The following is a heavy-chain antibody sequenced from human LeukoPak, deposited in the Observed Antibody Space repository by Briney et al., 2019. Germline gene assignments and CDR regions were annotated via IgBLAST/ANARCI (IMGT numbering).Heavy chain of an antibody. CDR1: GFTFYNYA. Sequence: PGRSLRLSCAASGFTFYNYAMHWVRQAPGKGLEWVAAISYDESVKNYADSVKGRFTISRDNSKNTLYLHMNSLRAEDTAVYYCARRAGAYSHPYDYWGQGTLVTVFS. CDR2: ISYDESVK. J-gene: IGHJ4*02. D-gene: IGHD4/OR15-4a*01. CDR3: ARRAGAYSHPYDY. V-gene: IGHV3-30*04.